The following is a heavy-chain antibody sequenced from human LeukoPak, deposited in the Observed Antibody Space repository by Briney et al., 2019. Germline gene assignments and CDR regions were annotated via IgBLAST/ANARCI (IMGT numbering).Heavy chain of an antibody. CDR1: GGSFSGYY. Sequence: SETLSLTCAVYGGSFSGYYWTLIRQTPGKGLEWIGEISHTGLTGSNPSLKSRVTIFVDSSKKQSSLRMTSVTAADTGVYYCARVPDITARPCDTWGPGTLVTVSS. V-gene: IGHV4-34*01. CDR2: ISHTGLT. CDR3: ARVPDITARPCDT. J-gene: IGHJ5*02. D-gene: IGHD1-1*01.